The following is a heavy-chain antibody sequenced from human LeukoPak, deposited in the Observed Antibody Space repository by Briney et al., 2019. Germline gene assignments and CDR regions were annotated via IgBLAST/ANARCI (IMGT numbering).Heavy chain of an antibody. D-gene: IGHD3-10*01. CDR2: ISAYNGNT. J-gene: IGHJ5*02. CDR1: GYTFTSYG. Sequence: AASVKVSCTASGYTFTSYGISWVRQAPGQGLEWMGWISAYNGNTNYEQKLQGGVTMTTDTSTSTAYMELRSLRSDDTAVYYRARDRTGSGSYANWFDPWGQGTLVTVSS. CDR3: ARDRTGSGSYANWFDP. V-gene: IGHV1-18*01.